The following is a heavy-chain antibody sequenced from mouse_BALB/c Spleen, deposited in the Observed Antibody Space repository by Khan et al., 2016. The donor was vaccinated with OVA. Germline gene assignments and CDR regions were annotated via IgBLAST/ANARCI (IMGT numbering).Heavy chain of an antibody. D-gene: IGHD1-1*01. J-gene: IGHJ3*01. CDR1: GYPLTSYW. Sequence: QVQLQQPGAELVKPGASVKLSCTASGYPLTSYWLHWVKQRPGQGLEWIGEIDPSDSYTNYNQKFKGKATWTLDKSSSTTYMQLSSLTTEDSAVYYCARSFHYGSSTWFAYWGQGTLVTVSA. V-gene: IGHV1-69*02. CDR3: ARSFHYGSSTWFAY. CDR2: IDPSDSYT.